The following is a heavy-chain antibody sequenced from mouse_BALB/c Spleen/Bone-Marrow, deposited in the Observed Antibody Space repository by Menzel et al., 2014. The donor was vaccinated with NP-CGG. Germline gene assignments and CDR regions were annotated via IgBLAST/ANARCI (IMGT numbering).Heavy chain of an antibody. CDR1: GYTFTEYT. CDR2: INPNNGGT. V-gene: IGHV1-18*01. CDR3: ARWTRGDYFDY. Sequence: EVQLQQSGPELVKPGASVKISCKTSGYTFTEYTMHWVKQSHGKSLEWIGSINPNNGGTTYNQKFRGKATLTVDKSSTTAYMERRSLTSEDSAVYYCARWTRGDYFDYWGQGTTLTVSS. D-gene: IGHD3-3*01. J-gene: IGHJ2*01.